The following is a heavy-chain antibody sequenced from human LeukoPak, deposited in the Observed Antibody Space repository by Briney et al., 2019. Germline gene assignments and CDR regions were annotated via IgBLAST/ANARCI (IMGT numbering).Heavy chain of an antibody. CDR2: IYYRDST. CDR3: ASLRLVPASAFDL. J-gene: IGHJ3*01. CDR1: GGSISSYY. V-gene: IGHV4-59*08. Sequence: SETLSLTCTVWGGSISSYYWSWIRQPPGKGLEGIGYIYYRDSTNYNPSRKSRITISVDTSKNQFSLKLSSVTAADTAVYYCASLRLVPASAFDLWGQGTMVTVSS. D-gene: IGHD2-2*01.